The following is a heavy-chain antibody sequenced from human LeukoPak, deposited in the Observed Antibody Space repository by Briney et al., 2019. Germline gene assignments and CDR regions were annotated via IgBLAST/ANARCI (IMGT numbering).Heavy chain of an antibody. D-gene: IGHD2-21*01. CDR2: ISDHESGSNE. V-gene: IGHV3-30-3*01. CDR3: ARSRGYCGGEAQYDFTY. J-gene: IGHJ4*02. Sequence: GRSLRLSCAASGFTFSSYAFHWVRQAPGKGLEWVALISDHESGSNEYYAASVKGRFTISRDNSRKTLSLQMNTLRIEDTAVCYCARSRGYCGGEAQYDFTYWGQGTLVTVSS. CDR1: GFTFSSYA.